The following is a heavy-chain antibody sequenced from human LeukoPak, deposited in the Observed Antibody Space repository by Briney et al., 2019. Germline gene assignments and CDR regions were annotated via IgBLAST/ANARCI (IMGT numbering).Heavy chain of an antibody. CDR3: ASDLVGTSSYDSGIGY. CDR1: GYTFTSYY. Sequence: ASSVNVSCKTSGYTFTSYYMHWPGQAPAPARDRMGIVNPSGGSTSYAQKFQGRDTMTRATSRSTVYMELSSLSSEATAVYYCASDLVGTSSYDSGIGYWGQGTLVTVSS. V-gene: IGHV1-46*01. D-gene: IGHD5-12*01. CDR2: VNPSGGST. J-gene: IGHJ4*02.